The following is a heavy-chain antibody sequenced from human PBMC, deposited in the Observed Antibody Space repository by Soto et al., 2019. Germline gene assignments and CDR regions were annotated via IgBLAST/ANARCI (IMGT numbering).Heavy chain of an antibody. D-gene: IGHD1-1*01. J-gene: IGHJ3*02. CDR3: AHELTSTAFDI. CDR1: GFSLSTSGVA. CDR2: IYWDDDK. Sequence: QIILKESGPTLVKPTQTLTLTCTFSGFSLSTSGVAVGWIRQPPGKALEWLALIYWDDDKRYSPSMKGRLTIPRDPSNNKGVFMRSTMDPEDTGTYHCAHELTSTAFDIWGNGTIVTVSS. V-gene: IGHV2-5*02.